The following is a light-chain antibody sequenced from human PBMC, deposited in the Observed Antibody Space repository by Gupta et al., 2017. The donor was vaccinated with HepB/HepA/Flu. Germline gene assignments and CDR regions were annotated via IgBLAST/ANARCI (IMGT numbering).Light chain of an antibody. J-gene: IGLJ3*02. Sequence: QSVLTQPPSVSGAPGQRVTISCTGSSSNIGAGYDVHWYQQFPGTAPNLLIYGNNIRPSGVPDRFSGSKSGTSASLAITGLQAEDEADYYCQSKDTSLSSLWVFGGGTKLTVL. CDR2: GNN. CDR1: SSNIGAGYD. CDR3: QSKDTSLSSLWV. V-gene: IGLV1-40*01.